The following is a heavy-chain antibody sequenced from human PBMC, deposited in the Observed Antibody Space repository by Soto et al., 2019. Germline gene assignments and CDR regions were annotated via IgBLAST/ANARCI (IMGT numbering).Heavy chain of an antibody. Sequence: PGGSLRLSCSGSGFTVSSFGMHWVRQAPGKGLEHVSTLSSNGIGTYYADSVKGRSTFSRDTSKNTLYLQMSSLRTEDTAVYYCVKDMGQAAVGIRYPYGLDVWGLGTTVTVS. CDR1: GFTVSSFG. D-gene: IGHD6-13*01. J-gene: IGHJ6*02. CDR3: VKDMGQAAVGIRYPYGLDV. CDR2: LSSNGIGT. V-gene: IGHV3-64D*06.